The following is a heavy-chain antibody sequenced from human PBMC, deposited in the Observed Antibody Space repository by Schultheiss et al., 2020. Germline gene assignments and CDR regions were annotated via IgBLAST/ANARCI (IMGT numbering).Heavy chain of an antibody. CDR3: ASHEVGIVAGYGMDV. CDR2: FDPEDGET. D-gene: IGHD5-12*01. J-gene: IGHJ6*02. V-gene: IGHV1-24*01. Sequence: ASVKVSCKISGYSLTGLSMHWVRQAPGKGLEWVGGFDPEDGETIYAQKFQGRVTMTEDTSTDTAYMELSSLRSEDTAVYYCASHEVGIVAGYGMDVWGQGTTVTVSS. CDR1: GYSLTGLS.